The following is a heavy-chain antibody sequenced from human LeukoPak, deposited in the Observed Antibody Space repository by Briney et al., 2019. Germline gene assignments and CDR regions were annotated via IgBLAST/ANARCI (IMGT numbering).Heavy chain of an antibody. CDR3: ARRDFYDTTGYLFDY. Sequence: GGSLRLSCAASGFTLSIYEMNWVRQAPGKGLDWVSYITTSGSNMFCADSVKGRFTISRDNAKNSLYLQMNGLRAEDTAVCYCARRDFYDTTGYLFDYWGQGTLVTVSS. CDR1: GFTLSIYE. V-gene: IGHV3-48*03. CDR2: ITTSGSNM. D-gene: IGHD3-22*01. J-gene: IGHJ4*02.